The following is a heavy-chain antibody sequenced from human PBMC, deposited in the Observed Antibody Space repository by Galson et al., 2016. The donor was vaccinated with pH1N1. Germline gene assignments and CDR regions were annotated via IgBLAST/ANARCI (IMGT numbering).Heavy chain of an antibody. V-gene: IGHV3-23*01. Sequence: SLRLSCAASGFPFTNYAMSRVRQAPGKGLEWVSSITASGGNTYYADSVKGRFTISRDNSKNTLFLQMNSLRAEDTAVYYCARDPKAAWGWFDSWGQGTLVTVSS. CDR3: ARDPKAAWGWFDS. J-gene: IGHJ5*01. CDR2: ITASGGNT. CDR1: GFPFTNYA. D-gene: IGHD6-13*01.